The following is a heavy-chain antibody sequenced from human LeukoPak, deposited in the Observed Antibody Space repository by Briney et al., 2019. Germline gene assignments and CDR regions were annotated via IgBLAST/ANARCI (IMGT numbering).Heavy chain of an antibody. CDR3: ARDPRVWFGELLYGYFDY. J-gene: IGHJ4*02. CDR2: ISYDGSNK. D-gene: IGHD3-10*01. Sequence: PGGSLRLSCAASGFTFSSYAMHWVRQAPGKGLEWVAVISYDGSNKYYADSVKGRFTISRDNSKNTLYLQMNSRRAEDTAVYYCARDPRVWFGELLYGYFDYWGQGTLVTVSS. CDR1: GFTFSSYA. V-gene: IGHV3-30*04.